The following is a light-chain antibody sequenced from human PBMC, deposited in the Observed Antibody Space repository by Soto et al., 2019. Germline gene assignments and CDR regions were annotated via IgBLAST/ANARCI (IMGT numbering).Light chain of an antibody. J-gene: IGKJ2*01. V-gene: IGKV2-24*01. CDR1: QSLVHSDGNTY. CDR2: KVS. CDR3: MQATQYRPYT. Sequence: DIVLTQTPRSSPVTLGQPASISCRSSQSLVHSDGNTYLSWFHQRPGQPPRLLIDKVSNRFSGXPXRXXGSGAGTDFTLKISRVEAEDVGIYFCMQATQYRPYTFGQGTKLEIK.